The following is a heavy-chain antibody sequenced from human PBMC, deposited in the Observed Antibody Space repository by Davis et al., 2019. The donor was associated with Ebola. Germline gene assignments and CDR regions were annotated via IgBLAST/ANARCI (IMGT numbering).Heavy chain of an antibody. CDR2: IYPGDSDT. CDR1: GYSFTSYR. D-gene: IGHD6-13*01. Sequence: KVSCKGSGYSFTSYRIGWVRQMPGKGLEWMGIIYPGDSDTRYSPSFQGQVTISADKSISTAYLQWSSLKASDTAVYYCARGKGFRIYSSSWFFDYWGQGTLVTVSS. CDR3: ARGKGFRIYSSSWFFDY. V-gene: IGHV5-51*01. J-gene: IGHJ4*02.